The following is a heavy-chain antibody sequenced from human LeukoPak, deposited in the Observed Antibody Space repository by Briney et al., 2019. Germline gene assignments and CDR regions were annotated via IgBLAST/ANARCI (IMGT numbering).Heavy chain of an antibody. D-gene: IGHD4-11*01. V-gene: IGHV3-48*01. Sequence: AGGSLRLSCAASGFTFSSYSMNWVRQAPGKGLEWVSYISSSSSTIYYADSVKGRFTISRDNSKNTLYLQMNSLRAEDTAVYYCAKATTVTTPLVDYWGQGTLVTVSS. J-gene: IGHJ4*02. CDR3: AKATTVTTPLVDY. CDR2: ISSSSSTI. CDR1: GFTFSSYS.